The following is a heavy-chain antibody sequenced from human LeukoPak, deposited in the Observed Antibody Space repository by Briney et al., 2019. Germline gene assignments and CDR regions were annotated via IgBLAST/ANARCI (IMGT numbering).Heavy chain of an antibody. D-gene: IGHD6-6*01. V-gene: IGHV1-69*05. J-gene: IGHJ4*02. CDR1: GGTFSSYA. CDR3: ARSHPIAAQIGYFDY. CDR2: IIPIFGTA. Sequence: SVKVSSKASGGTFSSYAISWVRQAPGQGVEWMGGIIPIFGTANYAQKFQGRVTITTDESTSTAYMELSSLRSEDTAVYYCARSHPIAAQIGYFDYWGQGTLVTVSS.